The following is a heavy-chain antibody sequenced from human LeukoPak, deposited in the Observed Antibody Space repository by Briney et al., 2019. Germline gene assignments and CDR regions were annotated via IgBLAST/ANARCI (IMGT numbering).Heavy chain of an antibody. D-gene: IGHD1-26*01. J-gene: IGHJ6*02. CDR3: VKDRGGSPFYGMDV. V-gene: IGHV3-23*01. CDR1: GFTFSSYA. Sequence: GGSLRLSRAGSGFTFSSYAMSWVRQAPGKGLEWVSTISGSGGAGTYYADSVKGRFTGSRDNSRNTLYLPMNSLRAEDTAVYYCVKDRGGSPFYGMDVWGQGTTVTVSS. CDR2: ISGSGGAGT.